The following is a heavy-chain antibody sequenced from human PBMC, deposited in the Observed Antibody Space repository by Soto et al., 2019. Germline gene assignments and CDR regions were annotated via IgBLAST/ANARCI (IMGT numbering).Heavy chain of an antibody. CDR1: GYTFTSYG. CDR3: ARESYSSSRNHGNGFDP. J-gene: IGHJ5*02. CDR2: ISAYNGNT. V-gene: IGHV1-18*01. D-gene: IGHD6-6*01. Sequence: ASVKVSCKASGYTFTSYGISWVRQAPGQGLEWMGWISAYNGNTNYAQKLQGRVTMTTDTSTSTAYMELRSLRSDDTAVYYCARESYSSSRNHGNGFDPWGQATLVTVS.